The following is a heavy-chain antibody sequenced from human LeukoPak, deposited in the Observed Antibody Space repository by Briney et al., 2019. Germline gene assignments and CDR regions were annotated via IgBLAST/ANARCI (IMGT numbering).Heavy chain of an antibody. D-gene: IGHD2-15*01. CDR3: ARQIGCSGGSCYATDYFDY. Sequence: SETLSLTCTVSGGSISSSSYYWGWIRQPPGKGLEWIGSIYYSGSTYYNPSLKSRVTISVDTSKNQFSLKLTSVTAADTAVYYCARQIGCSGGSCYATDYFDYWGQGTLVTVSS. CDR1: GGSISSSSYY. V-gene: IGHV4-39*07. J-gene: IGHJ4*02. CDR2: IYYSGST.